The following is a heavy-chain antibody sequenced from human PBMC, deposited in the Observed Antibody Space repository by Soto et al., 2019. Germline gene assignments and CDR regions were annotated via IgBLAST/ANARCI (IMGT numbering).Heavy chain of an antibody. V-gene: IGHV3-23*01. CDR2: ISGSGGST. J-gene: IGHJ4*02. Sequence: PGGSLRLSCGASGFTFSSYAMSWVRQAPGKGLEWVSAISGSGGSTYYADSVKGRFTISRDNSKNTLYLQMNSLRAEDTAVYYCAKDMYYYGSGSYPFGVDYWGQGTLVTVSS. CDR1: GFTFSSYA. CDR3: AKDMYYYGSGSYPFGVDY. D-gene: IGHD3-10*01.